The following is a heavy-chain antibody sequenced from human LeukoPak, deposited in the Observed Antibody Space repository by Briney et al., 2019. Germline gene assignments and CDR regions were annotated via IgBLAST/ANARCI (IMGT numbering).Heavy chain of an antibody. D-gene: IGHD3-22*01. V-gene: IGHV3-30*03. CDR2: ISYDGSNK. CDR1: GFTFSSYG. Sequence: PGRSLRPSCAASGFTFSSYGMHWVRQAPGKGLEWVAVISYDGSNKYYADSVKGRFTISRDNPKNTLYLQMNSLRAEDTAVYYCARAPRYYYDSSGYYHYFDYWGQGTLVTVSS. J-gene: IGHJ4*02. CDR3: ARAPRYYYDSSGYYHYFDY.